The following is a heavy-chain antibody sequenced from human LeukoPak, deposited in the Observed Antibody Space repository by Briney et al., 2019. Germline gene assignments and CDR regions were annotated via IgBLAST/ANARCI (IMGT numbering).Heavy chain of an antibody. CDR2: ISSSSSTI. J-gene: IGHJ4*02. CDR1: GFTFSSYS. V-gene: IGHV3-48*04. CDR3: ARAKGTGTYYFDY. D-gene: IGHD1-1*01. Sequence: GGSLRLSCAASGFTFSSYSMNWVRQAPGKGLEWVSYISSSSSTIYYADSVKGRFTISRDNAKNSLYLQMNSLRAEDTAVYYCARAKGTGTYYFDYWGQGTLVTVSS.